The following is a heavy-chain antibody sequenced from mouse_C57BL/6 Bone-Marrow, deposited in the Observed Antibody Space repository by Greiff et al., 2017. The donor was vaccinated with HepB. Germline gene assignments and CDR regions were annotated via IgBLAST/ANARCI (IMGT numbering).Heavy chain of an antibody. V-gene: IGHV1-4*01. CDR2: INPSSGYT. CDR3: ARCAYGNPFDY. Sequence: VQLQESGAELARPGASVKMSCKASGYTFTSYTMHWVKQRPGQGLEWIGYINPSSGYTKYNQKFKDKATLPADKSSSTAYMQLSSLTSEDSAVYYCARCAYGNPFDYWGQGTTLTVSS. CDR1: GYTFTSYT. D-gene: IGHD2-1*01. J-gene: IGHJ2*01.